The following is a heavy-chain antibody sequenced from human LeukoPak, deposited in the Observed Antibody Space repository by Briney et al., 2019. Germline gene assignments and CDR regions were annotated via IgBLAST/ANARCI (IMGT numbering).Heavy chain of an antibody. CDR1: GFTFDDYA. J-gene: IGHJ6*03. CDR2: ISWDGGST. Sequence: QPGGSLRLSCAASGFTFDDYAMHWVRQAPGKGLEWVSLISWDGGSTYYADSVKGRSTISRDNSKNSLYLQMNSLRAEDTALYYCAKSGRTSPYYYYYYMDVWGKGTAVTVSS. CDR3: AKSGRTSPYYYYYYMDV. D-gene: IGHD2-2*01. V-gene: IGHV3-43D*03.